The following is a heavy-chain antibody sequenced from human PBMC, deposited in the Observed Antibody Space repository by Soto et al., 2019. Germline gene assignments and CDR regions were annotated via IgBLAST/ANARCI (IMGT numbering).Heavy chain of an antibody. D-gene: IGHD6-19*01. CDR2: INWDSGSI. CDR3: AKDAYSSGSAHFYYYMDV. CDR1: GFTFDGSA. V-gene: IGHV3-9*01. J-gene: IGHJ6*03. Sequence: EVQLVESGGGLVQPGRSLRLSCAAYGFTFDGSAMHWVRQAPGRGLEWVSSINWDSGSIAYADSVKGRFTISRDNAKNSLYLQMNSLRAGDTALYYCAKDAYSSGSAHFYYYMDVWGKGTTVTVSS.